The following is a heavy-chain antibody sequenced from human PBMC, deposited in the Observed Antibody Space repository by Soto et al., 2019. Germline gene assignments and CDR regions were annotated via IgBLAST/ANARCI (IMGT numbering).Heavy chain of an antibody. D-gene: IGHD2-21*01. CDR2: IYHSGST. J-gene: IGHJ5*02. CDR1: GDSISRGGYY. Sequence: QVQLQESGPGLVKPSQTLSLTCTVSGDSISRGGYYWNWLRQHPRKGLEWIGYIYHSGSTIYNPSLKSRVTISVDTSKNRLSLELSNLTAADTAVYYCARDGAGAYGLGWFDPWGQGILVTVSS. V-gene: IGHV4-31*03. CDR3: ARDGAGAYGLGWFDP.